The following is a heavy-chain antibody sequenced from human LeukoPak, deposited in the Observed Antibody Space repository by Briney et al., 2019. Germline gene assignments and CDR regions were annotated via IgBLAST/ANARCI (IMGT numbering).Heavy chain of an antibody. V-gene: IGHV4-31*03. Sequence: SETLSLTCTVSGGSISSGGYYWSWIRQHPGKGLEWIGYIYYSGSTYYNPSLKSRVTISVDTSKNQFSLKLSSVTAADTAVYYCARESLLRYYDSSGQRAFDIWGQGTMVTVSS. CDR3: ARESLLRYYDSSGQRAFDI. CDR1: GGSISSGGYY. D-gene: IGHD3-22*01. J-gene: IGHJ3*02. CDR2: IYYSGST.